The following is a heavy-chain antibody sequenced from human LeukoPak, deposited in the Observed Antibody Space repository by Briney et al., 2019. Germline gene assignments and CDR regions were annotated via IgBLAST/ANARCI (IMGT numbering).Heavy chain of an antibody. J-gene: IGHJ6*03. V-gene: IGHV4-59*01. CDR2: IYYSGST. D-gene: IGHD3-16*01. CDR3: AXXXXXXGSYGYYYYMDV. CDR1: GGSISSYY. Sequence: ASETLSLTCTVSGGSISSYYWSWIRQPPGKGLEWIGYIYYSGSTNYNPSLKSRVTISVDTSKNQFSLKLSSVTAADTAVYYCAXXXXXXGSYGYYYYMDVWGKGTTVTISS.